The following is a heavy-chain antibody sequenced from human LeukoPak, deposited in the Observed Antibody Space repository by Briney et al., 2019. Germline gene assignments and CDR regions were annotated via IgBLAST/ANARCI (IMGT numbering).Heavy chain of an antibody. J-gene: IGHJ3*02. CDR2: ISSSGSTI. D-gene: IGHD6-19*01. CDR1: GFTFSSYE. V-gene: IGHV3-48*03. Sequence: AGGSLRLSCAASGFTFSSYEMNWVRQAPGKGLEWVSYISSSGSTIYYADSVKGRFTISRDNAKNSLYLQMNSLRAEDTAVYYCAGDTYSSGWYTPLDAFDIWGQGTMVTVSS. CDR3: AGDTYSSGWYTPLDAFDI.